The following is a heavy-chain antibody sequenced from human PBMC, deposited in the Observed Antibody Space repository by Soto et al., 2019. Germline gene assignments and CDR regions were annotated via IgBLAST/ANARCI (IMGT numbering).Heavy chain of an antibody. J-gene: IGHJ3*01. CDR3: ARDLADVHLWDAFDV. CDR2: IVPMFGTT. Sequence: QVQLVQSGPELKRPGSSVKVSCKAPGDTFNSYGISWVRQAPGQGLEWMGGIVPMFGTTNLALKFEDRVTITADELTTTVYMEIRGLTSEDTAVYYCARDLADVHLWDAFDVWGHGTRVTVSS. D-gene: IGHD6-13*01. CDR1: GDTFNSYG. V-gene: IGHV1-69*01.